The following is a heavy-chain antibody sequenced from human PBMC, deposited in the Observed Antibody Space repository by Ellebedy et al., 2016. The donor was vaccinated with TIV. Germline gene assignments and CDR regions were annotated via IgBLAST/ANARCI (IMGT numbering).Heavy chain of an antibody. Sequence: GESLKISCAASGFTFSNYGMHWVRQAPGKGLEWVAVISFDGSKKYYADSVKGRFTISRDNSKKTLYLQMNSLRGEDTAVFYCAKDGGQLWFQPFDSWGQGTLVTVSS. V-gene: IGHV3-30*18. CDR2: ISFDGSKK. CDR1: GFTFSNYG. J-gene: IGHJ4*02. CDR3: AKDGGQLWFQPFDS. D-gene: IGHD5-18*01.